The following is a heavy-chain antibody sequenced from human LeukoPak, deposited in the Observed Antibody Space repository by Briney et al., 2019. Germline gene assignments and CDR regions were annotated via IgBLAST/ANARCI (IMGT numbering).Heavy chain of an antibody. D-gene: IGHD3-10*01. Sequence: GASVKVSCKASGYPFTSYDINWVRQAPGQGLEWMGWINPEIGDTTYAQKFQGRVTMTRDTSINTAYMELSRLTSDDTAVYYCAKSGGTGSYVPYDNWGQGTLVIVSS. V-gene: IGHV1-2*02. J-gene: IGHJ4*02. CDR2: INPEIGDT. CDR1: GYPFTSYD. CDR3: AKSGGTGSYVPYDN.